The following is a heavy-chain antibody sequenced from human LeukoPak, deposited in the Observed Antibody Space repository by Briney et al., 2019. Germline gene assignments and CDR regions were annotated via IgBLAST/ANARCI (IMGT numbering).Heavy chain of an antibody. J-gene: IGHJ4*02. CDR2: INPNSGGT. CDR3: ARGGTSGWRTPNDDY. CDR1: GYTFTGYY. Sequence: AASVKVSCKASGYTFTGYYMHWVRQAPGQGLEWMGWINPNSGGTNYAQKFQGRVTMTRDTSISTAYMELRNLRSDDTAIYYCARGGTSGWRTPNDDYWGQGTLVTVSS. V-gene: IGHV1-2*02. D-gene: IGHD6-19*01.